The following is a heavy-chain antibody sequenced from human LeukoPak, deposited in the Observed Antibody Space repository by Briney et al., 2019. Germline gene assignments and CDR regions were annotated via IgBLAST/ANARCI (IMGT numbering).Heavy chain of an antibody. V-gene: IGHV3-23*01. CDR2: ISGSGGST. Sequence: GGSLRLSCAASGFTFSSYAMSWVRQAPGKGLEWVSAISGSGGSTYYADSVKGRFTISRDNSKNTLYLQMNSLRAEDTAVYYCATLGFTYYDILTGPDYWGQGTLVTVSS. CDR1: GFTFSSYA. J-gene: IGHJ4*02. CDR3: ATLGFTYYDILTGPDY. D-gene: IGHD3-9*01.